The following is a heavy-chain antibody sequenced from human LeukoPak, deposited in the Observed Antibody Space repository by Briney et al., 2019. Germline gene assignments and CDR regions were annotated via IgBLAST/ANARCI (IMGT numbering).Heavy chain of an antibody. CDR2: IIPILGIA. Sequence: GSSVKVSCKASGGTFSSYAISWVRQAPGQGLEWVGRIIPILGIANYAQKFQGRVTITADKSTSTAYMELSSLRSEDTAVYYCARDAAYCGGDCYHTFDYWGQGTLVTVSS. V-gene: IGHV1-69*04. J-gene: IGHJ4*02. D-gene: IGHD2-21*02. CDR3: ARDAAYCGGDCYHTFDY. CDR1: GGTFSSYA.